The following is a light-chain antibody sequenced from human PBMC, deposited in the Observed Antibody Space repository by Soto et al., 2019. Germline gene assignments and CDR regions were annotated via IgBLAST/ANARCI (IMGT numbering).Light chain of an antibody. CDR3: QQYYSTPWT. CDR2: WAS. Sequence: DIVMTQSPDSLAVSLGERATINCKSSQSVLYSSNNKNYLALYQQKPGQPPQLLIYWASTRESGVPDRFSGSGSGTDFTLTISSLQAEDVAVYYCQQYYSTPWTFGQGTKVEIK. CDR1: QSVLYSSNNKNY. V-gene: IGKV4-1*01. J-gene: IGKJ1*01.